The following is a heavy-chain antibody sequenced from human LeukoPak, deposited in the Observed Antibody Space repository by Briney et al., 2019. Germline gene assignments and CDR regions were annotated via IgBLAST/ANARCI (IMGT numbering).Heavy chain of an antibody. CDR2: ISYDGSNK. V-gene: IGHV3-30-3*01. CDR1: GFTFSSYA. J-gene: IGHJ4*02. D-gene: IGHD6-6*01. Sequence: GGSLRLSCAASGFTFSSYAMHWVRQAPGKGLEWVAVISYDGSNKYYADSVKGRFTISRDNSKNTLYLQMNSLRAEDTAVYYCARETYSSSGVYGYWGQGTLVTVSS. CDR3: ARETYSSSGVYGY.